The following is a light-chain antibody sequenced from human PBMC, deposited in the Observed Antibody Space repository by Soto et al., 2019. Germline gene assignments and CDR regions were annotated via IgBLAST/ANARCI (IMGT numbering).Light chain of an antibody. Sequence: DIEMTQSPSSLSASVGDRVTITCRASQGISNYLAWYQQKPGKVPTLLIYAASTLQSGVPSRFSGIGSGTDFTLTINILQPEDVATYYCQKYTSALFTFGQGIRLDIK. CDR1: QGISNY. J-gene: IGKJ5*01. CDR3: QKYTSALFT. CDR2: AAS. V-gene: IGKV1-27*01.